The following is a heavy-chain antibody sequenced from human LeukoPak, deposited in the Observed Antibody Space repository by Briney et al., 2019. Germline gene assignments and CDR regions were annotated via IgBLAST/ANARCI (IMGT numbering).Heavy chain of an antibody. V-gene: IGHV4-59*08. CDR1: GGSISSYY. CDR3: ARHIYGSGSYRRTGMDV. Sequence: SETLFFTCTVSGGSISSYYWSWIRQPPGKGLEWIGYIYYSGSTNYNPSLKSRVTISVDTSKNQFSLKLSSVTAADTAVYYCARHIYGSGSYRRTGMDVWGXGXTVTVSS. J-gene: IGHJ6*02. CDR2: IYYSGST. D-gene: IGHD3-10*01.